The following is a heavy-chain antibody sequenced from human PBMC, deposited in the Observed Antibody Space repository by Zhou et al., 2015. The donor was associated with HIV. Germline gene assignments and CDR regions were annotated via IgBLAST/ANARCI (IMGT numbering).Heavy chain of an antibody. D-gene: IGHD1-26*01. V-gene: IGHV1-69*04. Sequence: QVQLVQSGTEVKKPGSSVTVSCKASGGTFSMYSFSWVRQAPGLGLEWMGRIIPILGITDYAQRFQDRLTISADTSTTTSSMDLLRLRSDDTAVYYCVREALEGNRWESRRXRGEWYFDLWAVAPWSLSRQ. J-gene: IGHJ2*01. CDR2: IIPILGIT. CDR1: GGTFSMYS. CDR3: VREALEGNRWESRRXRGEWYFDL.